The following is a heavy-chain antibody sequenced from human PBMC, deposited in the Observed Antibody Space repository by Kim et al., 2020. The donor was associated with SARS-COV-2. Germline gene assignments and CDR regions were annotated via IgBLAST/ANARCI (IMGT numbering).Heavy chain of an antibody. J-gene: IGHJ4*02. CDR1: GFIFSSQW. Sequence: GGSLRLSCATSGFIFSSQWMSWVRQAPGKGLEWVANINPDGSVKSYVYSVKGRCTISRDNGKNSLYLQMDSLRAEDTAVYYCASAEIWGQGTLVTVSS. CDR2: INPDGSVK. CDR3: ASAEI. V-gene: IGHV3-7*01.